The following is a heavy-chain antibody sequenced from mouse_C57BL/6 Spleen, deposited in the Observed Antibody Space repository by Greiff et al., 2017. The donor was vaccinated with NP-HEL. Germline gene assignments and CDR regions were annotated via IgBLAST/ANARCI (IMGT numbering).Heavy chain of an antibody. CDR2: ISSGSSTI. CDR1: GFTFSDYG. V-gene: IGHV5-17*01. Sequence: EVKLMESGGGLVKPGGSLKLSCAASGFTFSDYGMHWVRQAPEKGLEWVAYISSGSSTIYYADTVKGRFTISRDNAKNTLFLQMTSLRSEDTAMYYCARLGRGDYYAMDYWGQGTSVTVSS. CDR3: ARLGRGDYYAMDY. J-gene: IGHJ4*01. D-gene: IGHD4-1*01.